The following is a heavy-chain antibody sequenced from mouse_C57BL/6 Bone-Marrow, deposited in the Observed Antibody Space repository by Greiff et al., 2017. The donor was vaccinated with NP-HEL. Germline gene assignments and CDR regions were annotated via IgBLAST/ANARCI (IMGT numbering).Heavy chain of an antibody. CDR1: GFTFSSYG. V-gene: IGHV5-6*02. J-gene: IGHJ3*01. D-gene: IGHD2-3*01. Sequence: EVKLVESGGDLVKPGGSLKLSCAASGFTFSSYGMSWVRQTPDKRLEWVATISSGGSYTYYPDSVKGRFTISRDNAKNTLYLQMSSLKSEDTAMYYCARHDEADWGQGTLVTVSA. CDR2: ISSGGSYT. CDR3: ARHDEAD.